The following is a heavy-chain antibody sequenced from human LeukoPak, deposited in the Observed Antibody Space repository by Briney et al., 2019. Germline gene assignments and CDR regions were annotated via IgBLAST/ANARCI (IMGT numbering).Heavy chain of an antibody. J-gene: IGHJ4*02. CDR3: ARDIGGRLVVVASGFDY. CDR2: ISGSGGST. CDR1: GFTFYSYA. Sequence: GGSLRLSCAASGFTFYSYAMSWVRQAPGKGLEWVSAISGSGGSTYYADSVKGRFTISRDNSKNSLYLQMNSPRAEDTAVYYCARDIGGRLVVVASGFDYWGQGTLVTVSS. D-gene: IGHD2-15*01. V-gene: IGHV3-23*01.